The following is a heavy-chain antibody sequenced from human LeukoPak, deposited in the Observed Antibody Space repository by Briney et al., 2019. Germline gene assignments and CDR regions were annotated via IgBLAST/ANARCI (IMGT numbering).Heavy chain of an antibody. CDR1: GGSISSSSYY. J-gene: IGHJ4*02. D-gene: IGHD3-10*01. V-gene: IGHV4-39*07. CDR3: ARDSSTMVRGAEIDY. CDR2: IYYSGST. Sequence: SETLSLTCTVSGGSISSSSYYWGWIRQPPGKGLEWIGSIYYSGSTYYNPSLKSRVTISVDTSKNQFSLKLSSVTAADTAVYYCARDSSTMVRGAEIDYWGQGTLVTVSS.